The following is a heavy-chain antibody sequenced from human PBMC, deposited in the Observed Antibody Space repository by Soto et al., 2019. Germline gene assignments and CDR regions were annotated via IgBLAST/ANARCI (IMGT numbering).Heavy chain of an antibody. J-gene: IGHJ4*02. CDR3: ARGGRSGHFGYYFDY. V-gene: IGHV4-59*01. CDR1: GGSMISYY. D-gene: IGHD1-26*01. Sequence: SETLSLTCTVSGGSMISYYWSWIRQPPGRGLEWIGYFYYSGSTNYNPPFNTRVTISIDTSKKQFSLRLTSVSAADTAVYYCARGGRSGHFGYYFDYWGQGALVTVSS. CDR2: FYYSGST.